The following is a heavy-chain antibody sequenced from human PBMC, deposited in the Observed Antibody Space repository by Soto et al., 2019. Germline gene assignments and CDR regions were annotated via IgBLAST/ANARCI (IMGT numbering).Heavy chain of an antibody. J-gene: IGHJ2*01. CDR3: ARGMRCTNGVCYNHYWYFDL. CDR1: GYTFTSCA. CDR2: INAGNGNT. Sequence: ASVKVCCKASGYTFTSCAMQWVRHATGQRLEWMVWINAGNGNTKYSQKFQGRVTITRDTSASTAYMELSSLRSEDTAVYYCARGMRCTNGVCYNHYWYFDLWGRGTLVTVSS. V-gene: IGHV1-3*01. D-gene: IGHD2-8*01.